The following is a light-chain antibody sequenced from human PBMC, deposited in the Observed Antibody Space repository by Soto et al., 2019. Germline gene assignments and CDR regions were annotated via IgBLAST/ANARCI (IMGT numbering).Light chain of an antibody. CDR1: QSVSSN. J-gene: IGKJ4*02. Sequence: EILMTQSPATLSVSPWARSTLSCRASQSVSSNLAWYQQKPGQAPRLLIYGASTRATGIPARFSGSGSGTEFTLTISSLQSEDFAVYYCQQYNNWPLTFGGGTKVDIK. CDR3: QQYNNWPLT. CDR2: GAS. V-gene: IGKV3-15*01.